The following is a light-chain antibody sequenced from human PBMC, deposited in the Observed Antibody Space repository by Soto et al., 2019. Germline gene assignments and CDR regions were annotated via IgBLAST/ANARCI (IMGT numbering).Light chain of an antibody. J-gene: IGKJ1*01. CDR3: QQGSSFPWT. Sequence: DIQMTQSPSSVSASVGDRVTITCRASQGIRTYLAWYQQKPGKAPNLLIYTASSLQSGVPSRFSGNGSGTDFTLTISSLQPEDFATYYCQQGSSFPWTFGQGTKVEMK. CDR2: TAS. V-gene: IGKV1-12*01. CDR1: QGIRTY.